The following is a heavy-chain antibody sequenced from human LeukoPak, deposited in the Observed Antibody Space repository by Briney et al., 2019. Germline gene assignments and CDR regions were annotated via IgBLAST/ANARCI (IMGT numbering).Heavy chain of an antibody. D-gene: IGHD3-22*01. CDR3: ARGQPYYYDSRGYSVPHD. V-gene: IGHV3-53*01. CDR1: GFTVISVY. Sequence: GGSLRLSCAASGFTVISVYMSWVRQAPGKGLEWVSLIYSVGTTYYADSVKGRFIISRDDSKNTLYLQMNSLRAEDTAVYYCARGQPYYYDSRGYSVPHDSGQGTLVTVSS. J-gene: IGHJ4*02. CDR2: IYSVGTT.